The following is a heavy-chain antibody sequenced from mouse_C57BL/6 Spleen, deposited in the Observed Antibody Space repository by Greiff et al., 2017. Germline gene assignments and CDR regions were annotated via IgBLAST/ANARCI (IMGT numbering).Heavy chain of an antibody. D-gene: IGHD2-10*01. CDR3: ARDEGAYPEGYFDV. V-gene: IGHV3-6*01. Sequence: EVQLQQSGPGLVKPSQSLSLTCSVTGYSITSGYYWNWIRQFPGNKLEWMGYISYDGSNNYNPSLKNRISITRDTSKNQFFLKLNSVTTEDTATYYCARDEGAYPEGYFDVWGTGTTVTVSS. CDR2: ISYDGSN. J-gene: IGHJ1*03. CDR1: GYSITSGYY.